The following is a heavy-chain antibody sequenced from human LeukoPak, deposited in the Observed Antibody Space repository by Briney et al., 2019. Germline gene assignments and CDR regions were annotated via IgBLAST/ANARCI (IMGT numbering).Heavy chain of an antibody. V-gene: IGHV4-4*07. CDR3: ARAIQCGKNWFDP. J-gene: IGHJ5*02. CDR2: IYNSGST. Sequence: KASETLSLTCTVSGGSISSYYWSWIRQPAGKGLEWIGRIYNSGSTNYNPSLKSRVTMSVVTSKNQFSLKLSSVTAADTAVYYCARAIQCGKNWFDPWGQGTLVTVSS. D-gene: IGHD5-24*01. CDR1: GGSISSYY.